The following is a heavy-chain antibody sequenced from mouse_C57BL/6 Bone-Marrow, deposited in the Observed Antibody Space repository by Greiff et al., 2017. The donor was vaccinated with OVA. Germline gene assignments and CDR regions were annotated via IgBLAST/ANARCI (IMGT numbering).Heavy chain of an antibody. CDR1: GYTFTSYW. CDR2: IDPSDSYT. V-gene: IGHV1-69*01. Sequence: QVQLKQPGAELVMPGASVKLSCKASGYTFTSYWMHWVKQRPGQGLEWIGEIDPSDSYTNYNQKFKGKSTLTVDKSSSTAYIQLSSLTSEDSAVYYCAIYYDYDWGQGTLVTVSA. D-gene: IGHD2-4*01. J-gene: IGHJ3*01. CDR3: AIYYDYD.